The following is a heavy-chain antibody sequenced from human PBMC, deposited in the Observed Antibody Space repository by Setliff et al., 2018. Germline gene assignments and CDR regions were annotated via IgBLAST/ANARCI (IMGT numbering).Heavy chain of an antibody. Sequence: SETLSLTCAVYGGSFSGYYWSWIRQPPGKGLEWIGEINHSGGTNYNSSLKSRVTISVDTSKNQFSLKLSSVTAADTAVYYCARRNGEKLDPWGQGTLVTVSS. V-gene: IGHV4-34*01. CDR1: GGSFSGYY. CDR3: ARRNGEKLDP. CDR2: INHSGGT. J-gene: IGHJ5*02.